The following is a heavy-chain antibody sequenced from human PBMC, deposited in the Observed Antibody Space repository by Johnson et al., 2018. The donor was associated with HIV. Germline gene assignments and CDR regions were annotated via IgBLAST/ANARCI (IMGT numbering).Heavy chain of an antibody. CDR2: ISYDGSNK. CDR1: GFTVSTYG. Sequence: QVQLVESGGGLIQPGGSLRLSCAASGFTVSTYGMHWVRQAPGKGLEWVAGISYDGSNKYYADSVKGRFTISRDNSKNTLYLQMNSLRAEDTAVYYCAKEGLRSSLRSGDAFDIWGHGTLVTVSS. CDR3: AKEGLRSSLRSGDAFDI. J-gene: IGHJ3*02. V-gene: IGHV3-30*18. D-gene: IGHD6-6*01.